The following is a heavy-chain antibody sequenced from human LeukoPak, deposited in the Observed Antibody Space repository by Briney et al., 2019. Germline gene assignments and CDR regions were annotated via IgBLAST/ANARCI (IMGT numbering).Heavy chain of an antibody. CDR3: AREKGRLQPHFDY. J-gene: IGHJ4*02. CDR2: IYDSGST. D-gene: IGHD5-24*01. CDR1: GGSISSFY. V-gene: IGHV4-59*01. Sequence: PSETLSLTCTVSGGSISSFYWSWIRQPPGKGLEWIGYIYDSGSTNYNPSLKSRVTISVDSSKNKFSLKVRSVTAADTAVYYCAREKGRLQPHFDYWGQGTLVTVPS.